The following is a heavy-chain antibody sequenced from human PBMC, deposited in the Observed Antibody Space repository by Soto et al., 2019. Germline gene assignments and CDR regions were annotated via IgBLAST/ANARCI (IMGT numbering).Heavy chain of an antibody. J-gene: IGHJ5*01. D-gene: IGHD2-21*02. Sequence: QVQVQESGPGLVKPSETLSLTCTVSGGSITSGSFYWGWVRHSPGKGLEWIGSIYYSGSVFYNPSLERRVTISADVSRDQCSLKLTSVTAADTAVYYCARHGTALTAVNWFVSWGHGTLVTVSS. CDR3: ARHGTALTAVNWFVS. CDR1: GGSITSGSFY. V-gene: IGHV4-39*01. CDR2: IYYSGSV.